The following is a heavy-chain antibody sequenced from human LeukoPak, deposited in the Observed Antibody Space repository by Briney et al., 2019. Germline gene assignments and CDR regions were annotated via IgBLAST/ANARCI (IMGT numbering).Heavy chain of an antibody. D-gene: IGHD6-13*01. J-gene: IGHJ5*02. V-gene: IGHV4-30-2*05. CDR2: IYHSGST. CDR1: GVSISSGGYY. CDR3: ARDRRFSSSPNWFDP. Sequence: PSETLSLTCTVSGVSISSGGYYWSCIRQPPGKGLEWFGYIYHSGSTYYNPSLKSRVTILGDTSKNQFSLKLSSVTAADTAVYYCARDRRFSSSPNWFDPWGQGTLVTVSS.